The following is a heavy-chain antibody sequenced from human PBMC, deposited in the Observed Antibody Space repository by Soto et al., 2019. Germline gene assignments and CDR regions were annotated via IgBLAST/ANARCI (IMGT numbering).Heavy chain of an antibody. J-gene: IGHJ6*02. CDR1: GYSFTSYW. D-gene: IGHD5-12*01. Sequence: EVQLVQSGAEVKKPGESLSISCKCSGYSFTSYWISWVRQMPGKGLEWMGRIDPSDSYTNYSPSFQGHVTISADKSISTAYLQWSSLKASDTAMYYCARLAMATRRGYYGMDVWGQGTTVTVSS. CDR3: ARLAMATRRGYYGMDV. CDR2: IDPSDSYT. V-gene: IGHV5-10-1*01.